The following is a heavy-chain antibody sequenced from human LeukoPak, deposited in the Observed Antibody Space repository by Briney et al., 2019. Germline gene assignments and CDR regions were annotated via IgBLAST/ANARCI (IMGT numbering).Heavy chain of an antibody. D-gene: IGHD6-19*01. CDR2: IYHSGST. Sequence: SETLSLTCTVSGYPISSGYYWGWIRPPPGKGLEWIGSIYHSGSTYYNPSLKSRVTISVDTSKNQFSLNLSSVTAADTAVYYCARGAEMNSSGWIYFDYWGQGTLVTVSS. CDR3: ARGAEMNSSGWIYFDY. V-gene: IGHV4-38-2*02. J-gene: IGHJ4*02. CDR1: GYPISSGYY.